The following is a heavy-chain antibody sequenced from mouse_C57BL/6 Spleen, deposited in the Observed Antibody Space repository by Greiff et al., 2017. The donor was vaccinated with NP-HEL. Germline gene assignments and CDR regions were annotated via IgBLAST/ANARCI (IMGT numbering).Heavy chain of an antibody. Sequence: EVQLQQSGPELVKPGASVKMSCKASGYTFTDYNMHWVKQSHGKSLEWIGYINPNNGGPSYNQKFKGKATLTVYKSSSTAYMPLRRLTSEDSADYYCARQGGSSWYFDVWGTGTTVTVAS. J-gene: IGHJ1*03. CDR3: ARQGGSSWYFDV. CDR2: INPNNGGP. V-gene: IGHV1-22*01. D-gene: IGHD1-1*01. CDR1: GYTFTDYN.